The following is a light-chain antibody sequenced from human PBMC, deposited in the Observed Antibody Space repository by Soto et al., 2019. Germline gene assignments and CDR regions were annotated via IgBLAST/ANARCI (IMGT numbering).Light chain of an antibody. V-gene: IGLV2-14*01. CDR1: SSDIGVFNF. CDR3: TSFTTGSTWV. CDR2: EVT. J-gene: IGLJ3*02. Sequence: QSALTQPVFVSGSPGQSITISCTGSSSDIGVFNFVSWYQQHPGKAPKLILFEVTNRPSGVSNRFSGAKSGNTASLTISGLQVEDEADYHCTSFTTGSTWVFGGGTKLTVL.